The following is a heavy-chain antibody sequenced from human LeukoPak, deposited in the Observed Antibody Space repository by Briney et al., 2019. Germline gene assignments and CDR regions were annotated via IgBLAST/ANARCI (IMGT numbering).Heavy chain of an antibody. CDR2: ISSSSSYI. Sequence: GGSLRLSCAASGFTFSSYSMNWVRQAPGKGLEWVSSISSSSSYIYYADSVKGRFTISRDNAKNSLYLQMNSLRAEDTAVYYCASTSNSALGLPYFDHWGQGALVTVSS. V-gene: IGHV3-21*04. CDR3: ASTSNSALGLPYFDH. J-gene: IGHJ4*02. D-gene: IGHD5-18*01. CDR1: GFTFSSYS.